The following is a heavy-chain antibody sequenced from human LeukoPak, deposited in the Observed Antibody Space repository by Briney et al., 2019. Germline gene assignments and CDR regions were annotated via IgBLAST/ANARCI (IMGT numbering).Heavy chain of an antibody. CDR1: GGSISSYY. D-gene: IGHD2-15*01. Sequence: SETLSLTCTVSGGSISSYYWSWIRQPPGKGLEWIGYIYHSGKTNYNPSLRSRLTMSIDTSKNQFSLKLSSVTAADTAVYYCASEMSATFHYWGQGSLVTVSS. CDR2: IYHSGKT. J-gene: IGHJ4*02. V-gene: IGHV4-59*01. CDR3: ASEMSATFHY.